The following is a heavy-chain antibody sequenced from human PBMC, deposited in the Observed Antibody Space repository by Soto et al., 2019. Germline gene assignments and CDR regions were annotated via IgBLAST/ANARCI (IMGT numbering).Heavy chain of an antibody. CDR3: ATHPWDDYGVPFDY. Sequence: GASVKVSCKASGGTFSSYAISWVRQAPGQGLEWMGGIIPIFGTANYAQKFQGRVTITADKSTSTAYMELSSLRSEDTAVYYCATHPWDDYGVPFDYWGQGTLVTVSS. V-gene: IGHV1-69*06. CDR2: IIPIFGTA. D-gene: IGHD4-17*01. J-gene: IGHJ4*02. CDR1: GGTFSSYA.